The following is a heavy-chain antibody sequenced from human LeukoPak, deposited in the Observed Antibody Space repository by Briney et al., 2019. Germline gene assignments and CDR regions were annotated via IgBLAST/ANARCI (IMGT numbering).Heavy chain of an antibody. CDR1: GYTFTSYY. Sequence: ASVKVSCKASGYTFTSYYMHWVRQAPGQGLEWMGIINPSGGSTSYAQKFQGRVTMTRDTSTSTVYMELSSLRSEDTAVYYCASTSHCGSTSCYWFDPWGQGTLVTVSS. D-gene: IGHD2-2*01. J-gene: IGHJ5*02. V-gene: IGHV1-46*01. CDR3: ASTSHCGSTSCYWFDP. CDR2: INPSGGST.